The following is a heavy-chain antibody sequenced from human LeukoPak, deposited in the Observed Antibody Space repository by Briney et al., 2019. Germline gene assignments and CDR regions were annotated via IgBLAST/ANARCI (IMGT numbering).Heavy chain of an antibody. CDR3: ARERGTRDYYYYMDV. J-gene: IGHJ6*03. CDR2: IYSGGST. V-gene: IGHV3-66*02. CDR1: GFTVSSNY. Sequence: PGGSLRLSCAASGFTVSSNYMSWVRQAPGKGREWVSVIYSGGSTYYADSVKGRFTISRDNSKNTLYLQMNSLRAEDTAVYYCARERGTRDYYYYMDVWGKGTTVTVSS. D-gene: IGHD1-1*01.